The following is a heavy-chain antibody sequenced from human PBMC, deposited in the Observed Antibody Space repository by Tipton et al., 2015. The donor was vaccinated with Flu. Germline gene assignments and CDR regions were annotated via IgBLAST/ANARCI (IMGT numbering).Heavy chain of an antibody. D-gene: IGHD3-10*01. J-gene: IGHJ4*02. Sequence: TLSLTCTVSGGSISSGGYYWSWIRQHPGKGLEWIGYIYYSGSTYYNPSLKSLVTISVDTSKHQFSLKLSSVTAADTAVYYCARAPGDYYGSGTYFDYWGQGTLVTVSS. CDR3: ARAPGDYYGSGTYFDY. CDR2: IYYSGST. V-gene: IGHV4-31*01. CDR1: GGSISSGGYY.